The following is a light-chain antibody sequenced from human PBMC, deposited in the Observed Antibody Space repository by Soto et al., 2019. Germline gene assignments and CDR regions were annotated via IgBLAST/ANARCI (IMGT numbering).Light chain of an antibody. Sequence: QSALTQPPSASGSPGQSVIISCTGTSSDVGGYNYVSWYQQHPGKAPKLMIYEVSKRPSGVPDRFSGSKSGNTASLTVSGLQAEDEADYYCSSYAGSNTVVFGGGTQLTVL. J-gene: IGLJ2*01. V-gene: IGLV2-8*01. CDR1: SSDVGGYNY. CDR2: EVS. CDR3: SSYAGSNTVV.